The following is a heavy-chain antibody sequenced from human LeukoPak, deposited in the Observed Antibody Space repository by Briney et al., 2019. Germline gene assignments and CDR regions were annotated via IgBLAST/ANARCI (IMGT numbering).Heavy chain of an antibody. Sequence: GGSLRLSSGTSGFSSSNSYTSWGRDGPGQGLERVATIWPDGSEKKYMDSLRDRFTISRDNARYLLFVQMNSLSVEDMAVYFCSRLLGFVTTFDYWGQGALVNVSS. D-gene: IGHD4-17*01. CDR1: GFSSSNSY. CDR2: IWPDGSEK. J-gene: IGHJ4*02. V-gene: IGHV3-7*01. CDR3: SRLLGFVTTFDY.